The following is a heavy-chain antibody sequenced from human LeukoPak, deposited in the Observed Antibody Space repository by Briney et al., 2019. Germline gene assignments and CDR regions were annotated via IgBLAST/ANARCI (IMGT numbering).Heavy chain of an antibody. V-gene: IGHV3-48*03. D-gene: IGHD3-9*01. CDR3: ARERQGRDILTGYDAFDI. CDR2: ISSSGSTI. Sequence: GGSLRLSCAASGFTFSSYEMNWVRQAPGKGLEWVSYISSSGSTIYYADSVKGRFTISRDIAKNSLYLQMNSLRAEDTAVYYCARERQGRDILTGYDAFDIWGQGTMVTVSS. J-gene: IGHJ3*02. CDR1: GFTFSSYE.